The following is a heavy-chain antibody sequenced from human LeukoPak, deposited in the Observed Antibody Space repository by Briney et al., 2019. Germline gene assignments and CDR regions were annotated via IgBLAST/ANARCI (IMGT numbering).Heavy chain of an antibody. D-gene: IGHD6-13*01. Sequence: GGSLRLSCAASGFTFSTYGMSWVRQAPGKGLEWVGFIRFDGGTQYYADSLKGRFTISRDNSENILYLQMNSLRGEDTAVYFCAKDRDISTWYTPFDYCGRGTLVTVSS. V-gene: IGHV3-30*02. CDR3: AKDRDISTWYTPFDY. J-gene: IGHJ4*02. CDR2: IRFDGGTQ. CDR1: GFTFSTYG.